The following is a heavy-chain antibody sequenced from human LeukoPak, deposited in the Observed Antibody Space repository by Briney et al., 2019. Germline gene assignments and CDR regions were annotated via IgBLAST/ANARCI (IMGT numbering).Heavy chain of an antibody. Sequence: GASVKVSCKASGGTFSSYAISWVRQAPGQGLEWMGGIIPIFGTANYAQKFQGRVTITADESTSTAYMELSSLRSEDTAVYYCARSRTDGVSYYYYYYMDVWGKGTTVTVSS. CDR1: GGTFSSYA. J-gene: IGHJ6*03. CDR3: ARSRTDGVSYYYYYYMDV. CDR2: IIPIFGTA. D-gene: IGHD2-8*01. V-gene: IGHV1-69*13.